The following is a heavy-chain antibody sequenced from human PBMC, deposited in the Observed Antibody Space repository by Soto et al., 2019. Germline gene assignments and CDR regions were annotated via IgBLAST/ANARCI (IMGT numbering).Heavy chain of an antibody. D-gene: IGHD7-27*01. CDR2: ISSSSSTI. CDR1: GFTFRSYS. V-gene: IGHV3-48*04. J-gene: IGHJ3*02. CDR3: ARITGDSLDAFDI. Sequence: GGSLRLSCAASGFTFRSYSMNWVRQAPGKGLEWVSYISSSSSTIYYADSVKGRFTISRDNAKNSLYLQMNSLRAEDTAVYYCARITGDSLDAFDIWGQGTMVTVSS.